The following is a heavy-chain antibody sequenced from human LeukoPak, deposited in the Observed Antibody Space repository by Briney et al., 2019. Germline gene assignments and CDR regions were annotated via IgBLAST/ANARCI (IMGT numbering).Heavy chain of an antibody. CDR2: IRDSGAT. J-gene: IGHJ5*01. V-gene: IGHV3-66*03. Sequence: GGSLRLSCAGSGFSVSNYMNWVRQAPGKGLEWVSLIRDSGATFYADSVKGRFTISRDNSKNTIYLQMNRLRVEDTAVYFCARDRAVTQVWVEFDSWGQGTQVTVSS. CDR1: GFSVSNY. D-gene: IGHD3-16*01. CDR3: ARDRAVTQVWVEFDS.